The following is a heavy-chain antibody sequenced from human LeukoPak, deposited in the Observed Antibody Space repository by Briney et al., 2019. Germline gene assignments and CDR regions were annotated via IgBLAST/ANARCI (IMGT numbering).Heavy chain of an antibody. CDR1: GVTLSGYS. Sequence: GGSLRLSCAASGVTLSGYSVNWVRQAPGKGLEWISYSSGSNTIYYADSVKGRFTISRDNAKNSLFLQMNSLRDEDTAVYYCVRTGGYSYGPFGYWGQGTLVTVSS. CDR2: SSGSNTI. V-gene: IGHV3-48*02. D-gene: IGHD5-18*01. J-gene: IGHJ4*02. CDR3: VRTGGYSYGPFGY.